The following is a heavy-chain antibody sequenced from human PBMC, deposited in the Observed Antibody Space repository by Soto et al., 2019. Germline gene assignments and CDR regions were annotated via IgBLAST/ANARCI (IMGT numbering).Heavy chain of an antibody. D-gene: IGHD5-12*01. CDR2: IGAGSDGI. CDR3: AKYSTSGPSRFFDL. Sequence: PGGSLRLSCAASGFTFSIYAVAWIRQTPGKGLEWVSVIGAGSDGIQYVDSVKGRFSISRDNAKNTLYLHMNSLRAEDTAIYYCAKYSTSGPSRFFDLWGQGTLFTVSS. CDR1: GFTFSIYA. J-gene: IGHJ4*02. V-gene: IGHV3-23*01.